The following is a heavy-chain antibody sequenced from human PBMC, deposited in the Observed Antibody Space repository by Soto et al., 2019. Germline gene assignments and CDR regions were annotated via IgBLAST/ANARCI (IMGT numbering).Heavy chain of an antibody. CDR3: AKDQVVVVVAATRGGHYYYGMDV. D-gene: IGHD2-15*01. J-gene: IGHJ6*02. V-gene: IGHV3-23*01. CDR2: ISGSGGST. Sequence: GGSLRLSCAASGFTFSSYAMSWVRQAPGKGLEWVSAISGSGGSTYYADSVKGRFTISRDNSKNTLYLQMNSLRAEDTAVYYCAKDQVVVVVAATRGGHYYYGMDVWGQGTTVTVSS. CDR1: GFTFSSYA.